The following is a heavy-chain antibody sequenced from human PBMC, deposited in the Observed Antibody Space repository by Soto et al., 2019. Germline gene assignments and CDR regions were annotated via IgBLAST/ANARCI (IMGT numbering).Heavy chain of an antibody. CDR2: INPNGGST. CDR3: ARGLASGDY. J-gene: IGHJ4*02. D-gene: IGHD6-6*01. V-gene: IGHV1-46*03. Sequence: QVQLVQPGAEVKKPGASVKLSCKASGYTLTSFYIHWVRQAPGQGLEWMGIINPNGGSTNYAHNFQGRVPMTRDTSTSTVYMDLSSLRSEDTAVYYCARGLASGDYWGQGTLVTVSS. CDR1: GYTLTSFY.